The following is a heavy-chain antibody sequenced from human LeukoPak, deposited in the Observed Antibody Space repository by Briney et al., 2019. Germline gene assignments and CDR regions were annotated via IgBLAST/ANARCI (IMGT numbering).Heavy chain of an antibody. CDR2: IYYSAST. J-gene: IGHJ4*02. Sequence: SETLSLTCTVSGGSISSYYWSWIRQPPGKGLEWIGYIYYSASTNYNPSLKSRVTISVDTSKNQFSLKLSSVTAADTAVYYCARDYYGDFYFDYWGQGTLVTVSS. CDR3: ARDYYGDFYFDY. V-gene: IGHV4-59*01. D-gene: IGHD4-17*01. CDR1: GGSISSYY.